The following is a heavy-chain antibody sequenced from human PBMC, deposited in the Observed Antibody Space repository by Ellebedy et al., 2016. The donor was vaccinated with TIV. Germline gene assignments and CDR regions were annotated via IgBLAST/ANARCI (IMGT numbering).Heavy chain of an antibody. J-gene: IGHJ4*02. CDR3: TRAASGYGHNEPHFDY. CDR1: GFTFGDYN. D-gene: IGHD5-24*01. V-gene: IGHV3-20*04. CDR2: ISWDGSSS. Sequence: GGSLRLXCAASGFTFGDYNMHWVRQPPGEGLESVCIISWDGSSSRCADSVKGRFTISSDNAKNTVYLQMNSLRVEDTAVYYCTRAASGYGHNEPHFDYWGQGVPVTVSS.